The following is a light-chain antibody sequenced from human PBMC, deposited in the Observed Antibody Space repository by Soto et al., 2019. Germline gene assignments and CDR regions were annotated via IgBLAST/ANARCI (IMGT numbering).Light chain of an antibody. CDR3: QQLRT. Sequence: EIVLTHSPATLSLARVERATLSCRASQSVSSYLAWYQQKPGQAPRLLIYDASNRATGIPARFSGSGSGTDFTLTISSLEPEDFAVYYCQQLRTFGQGTKVDI. CDR2: DAS. CDR1: QSVSSY. J-gene: IGKJ1*01. V-gene: IGKV3-11*01.